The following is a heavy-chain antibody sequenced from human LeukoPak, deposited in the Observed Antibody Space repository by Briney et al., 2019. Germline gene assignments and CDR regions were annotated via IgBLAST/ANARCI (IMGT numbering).Heavy chain of an antibody. CDR3: ARVRVSPYYYGMDV. J-gene: IGHJ6*02. Sequence: PSQTLSLTCTVSGGSISSYYWSWIRQPPGKGLEWIGYIYYSGSTNYNPSLKSRVTISVDTSKNQFSLKLSSVTAADTAVYYCARVRVSPYYYGMDVWGQGTTVTVSS. V-gene: IGHV4-59*01. D-gene: IGHD6-6*01. CDR1: GGSISSYY. CDR2: IYYSGST.